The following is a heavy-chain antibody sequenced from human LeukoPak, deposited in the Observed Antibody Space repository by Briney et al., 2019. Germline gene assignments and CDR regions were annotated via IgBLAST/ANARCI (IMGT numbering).Heavy chain of an antibody. CDR1: GGSISSYY. CDR3: ARAGGVVPGNNYYFDY. CDR2: IYTSGST. D-gene: IGHD2-2*01. Sequence: PSETLSLTCTVSGGSISSYYWSWIRQPAGKGLEWIGRIYTSGSTNYNPSLKSRVTTSVDTSKNQFSLKLSSVTAADTAVYYCARAGGVVPGNNYYFDYWGQGTLVTVSS. V-gene: IGHV4-4*07. J-gene: IGHJ4*02.